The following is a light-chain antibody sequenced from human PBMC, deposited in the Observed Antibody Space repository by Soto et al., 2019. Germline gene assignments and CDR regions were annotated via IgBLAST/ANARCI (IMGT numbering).Light chain of an antibody. V-gene: IGKV3-20*01. CDR3: QQYGSSRFT. CDR2: GVS. Sequence: ELVLTQSPGTLSLSPGERATLSCRASQSISSSYLAWYQQKPGQAPRLLVYGVSSRATSIPDRFSGSGSGTDFSLTISRLEPEDFAVYHYQQYGSSRFTFGAGTKVFIK. J-gene: IGKJ3*01. CDR1: QSISSSY.